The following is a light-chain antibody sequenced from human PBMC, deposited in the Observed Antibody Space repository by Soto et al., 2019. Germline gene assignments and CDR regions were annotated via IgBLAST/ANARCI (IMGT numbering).Light chain of an antibody. CDR1: SSDVGGYNY. Sequence: QSVLTQPASVSGSPGQSITISCTGTSSDVGGYNYASWYQQHPGKAPKLMIYDVSNRPSGVSNRFSGSKSGNTASLTISGLQAEDEADYYCSSYTSSSTPLWVFGTGTKVTVL. CDR3: SSYTSSSTPLWV. V-gene: IGLV2-14*01. J-gene: IGLJ1*01. CDR2: DVS.